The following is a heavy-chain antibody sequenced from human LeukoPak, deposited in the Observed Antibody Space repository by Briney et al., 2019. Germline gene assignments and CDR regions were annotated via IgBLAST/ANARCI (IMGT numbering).Heavy chain of an antibody. CDR1: GYTFTSYD. Sequence: ASVKVSCKTSGYTFTSYDINWVRQATGQGLEWMGWMNPNTGNAAYAQKFQGRVTMTRNTSIRTAYMELTSLRSEDTAVYYCARHLSRITGYTYGRGIDYWGQGILVTVSS. CDR2: MNPNTGNA. J-gene: IGHJ4*02. D-gene: IGHD5-18*01. V-gene: IGHV1-8*01. CDR3: ARHLSRITGYTYGRGIDY.